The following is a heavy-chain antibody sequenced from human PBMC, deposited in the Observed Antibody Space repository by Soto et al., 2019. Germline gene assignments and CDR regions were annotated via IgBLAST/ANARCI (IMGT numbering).Heavy chain of an antibody. CDR3: VRDIVATLDDYYYYAVDV. D-gene: IGHD2-21*01. Sequence: ASVKVSCKPSGYSFTAYRLHWVRQAPGRGLEWMGWHNPQNGETSYVRKFRDRITMTSDTSISTAYLDLSRLTSDDTATYFCVRDIVATLDDYYYYAVDVRGQGTTVTVSS. CDR2: HNPQNGET. J-gene: IGHJ6*02. CDR1: GYSFTAYR. V-gene: IGHV1-2*02.